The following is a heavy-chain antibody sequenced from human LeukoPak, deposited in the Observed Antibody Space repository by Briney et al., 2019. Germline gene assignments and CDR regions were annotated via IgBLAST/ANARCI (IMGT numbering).Heavy chain of an antibody. CDR3: ARGGRYCSGGSCYSDYYYGMDV. D-gene: IGHD2-15*01. J-gene: IGHJ6*02. CDR1: GFTFSSNY. CDR2: IYSGGST. V-gene: IGHV3-66*02. Sequence: GGSLRLSCAASGFTFSSNYMSWVRQAPGKGLEWVSVIYSGGSTYYADSVKGRFTISRDNSKNTLYLQMNSLRAEDTAVYYCARGGRYCSGGSCYSDYYYGMDVWGQGTTVTVSS.